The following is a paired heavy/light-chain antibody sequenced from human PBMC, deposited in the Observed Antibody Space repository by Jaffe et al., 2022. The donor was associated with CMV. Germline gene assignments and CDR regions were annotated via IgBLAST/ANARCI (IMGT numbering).Light chain of an antibody. V-gene: IGKV3-15*01. Sequence: EIVMTQSPATLSVSPGERATLSCWASQSVSSNLAWYQQKPGQAPRLLIYGASTRATGIPARFSGSGSGTEFTLTISSLQSEDFAVYYCQQYNNWPPYTFGQGTKLEIK. CDR3: QQYNNWPPYT. J-gene: IGKJ2*01. CDR2: GAS. CDR1: QSVSSN.
Heavy chain of an antibody. D-gene: IGHD3-22*01. Sequence: EVRLVESGGGLVKTGGSLRLSCAASGFTFSTYSMEWVRRAPGKGLEWVSSISGNSNHIYYGDSVKGRFTISRDNAKNSLYLQMNSLRDEDTAVYYCARGGYYYDVSAYRKPLPYYFDYWGQGTLVTISS. V-gene: IGHV3-21*01. CDR1: GFTFSTYS. CDR3: ARGGYYYDVSAYRKPLPYYFDY. CDR2: ISGNSNHI. J-gene: IGHJ4*02.